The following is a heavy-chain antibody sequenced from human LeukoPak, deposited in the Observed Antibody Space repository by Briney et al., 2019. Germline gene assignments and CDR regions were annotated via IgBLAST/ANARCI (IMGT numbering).Heavy chain of an antibody. CDR3: ARGTTVVTIIDY. J-gene: IGHJ4*02. Sequence: SETLSLTCTVSGASISSYYWTWIRQLAGKGREWIGRIYTSGSTNYNPSLKSRVAMSVDTSKNQFSLKLSSVTAADTAVYYCARGTTVVTIIDYWGQGTLVTVSS. CDR1: GASISSYY. CDR2: IYTSGST. V-gene: IGHV4-4*07. D-gene: IGHD4-23*01.